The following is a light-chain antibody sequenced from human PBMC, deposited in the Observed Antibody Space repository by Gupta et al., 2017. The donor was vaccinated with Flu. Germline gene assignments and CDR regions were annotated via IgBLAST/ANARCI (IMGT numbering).Light chain of an antibody. CDR1: SSDIGSYNY. CDR2: VVS. CDR3: DPHTNTSTLD. Sequence: QSALTQPASVSGSPGQSITISCTGTSSDIGSYNYVSWYHQHPGKAPKLMMYVVSRRPSGVASFFAESESGNTDFTTISALAGEGEAYDYRDPHTNTSTLDFGGGTRLTGL. V-gene: IGLV2-14*01. J-gene: IGLJ2*01.